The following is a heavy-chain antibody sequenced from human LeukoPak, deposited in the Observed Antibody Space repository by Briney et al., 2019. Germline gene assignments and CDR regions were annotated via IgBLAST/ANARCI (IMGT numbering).Heavy chain of an antibody. CDR2: IKEDGREK. Sequence: GGSLRLSCAASGFTFISFGMNWVRQAPGKGLEWVANIKEDGREKFYVDSVRGRFTISRDNAKNSLYLQMNSLRAEDTAVYYCARDRWGYSYGGDWGQGTLVTVSS. D-gene: IGHD5-18*01. CDR1: GFTFISFG. J-gene: IGHJ4*02. V-gene: IGHV3-7*01. CDR3: ARDRWGYSYGGD.